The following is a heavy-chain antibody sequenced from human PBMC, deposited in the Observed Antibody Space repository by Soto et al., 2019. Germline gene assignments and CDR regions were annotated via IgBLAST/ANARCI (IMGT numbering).Heavy chain of an antibody. CDR1: GFTFSNYA. J-gene: IGHJ4*02. D-gene: IGHD1-1*01. CDR2: TSYDGNNE. Sequence: GGSLRLSCAASGFTFSNYAIHWVRQAPGKGLEWVALTSYDGNNEYYTDSVKGRFTISRDNSKNTLFLQMNSPRPEDTAVYYCAKDKGVFNWATSYFDYWGQGDLVTVSS. CDR3: AKDKGVFNWATSYFDY. V-gene: IGHV3-30*18.